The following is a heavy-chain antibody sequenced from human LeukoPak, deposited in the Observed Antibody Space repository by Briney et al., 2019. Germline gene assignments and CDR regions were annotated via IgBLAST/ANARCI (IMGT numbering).Heavy chain of an antibody. CDR2: INEPGTWP. V-gene: IGHV3-74*03. Sequence: GESLTLSCAASGFTLSNYWVHWVRQAPGEGLVWVSRINEPGTWPTYGASVRGRFTISRDNAKNTVSLHMKNLRAEDTTVYYCMRSFSGSREYWGQGTLVTVSS. D-gene: IGHD5-24*01. CDR3: MRSFSGSREY. J-gene: IGHJ4*02. CDR1: GFTLSNYW.